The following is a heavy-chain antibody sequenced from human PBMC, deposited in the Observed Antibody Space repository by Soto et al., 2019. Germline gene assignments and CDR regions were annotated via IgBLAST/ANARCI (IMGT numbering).Heavy chain of an antibody. CDR3: ARVPSYYDSSGSFDI. Sequence: SETLSLTCTVSGGSISSYYWSWIRQPPGKGLEWIGYIYYSGGTNYNPSLKSRVTISVDTSKNQFSLKLSSVTAADTAVYYCARVPSYYDSSGSFDIWGQGTMVTVSS. V-gene: IGHV4-59*01. D-gene: IGHD3-22*01. CDR1: GGSISSYY. CDR2: IYYSGGT. J-gene: IGHJ3*02.